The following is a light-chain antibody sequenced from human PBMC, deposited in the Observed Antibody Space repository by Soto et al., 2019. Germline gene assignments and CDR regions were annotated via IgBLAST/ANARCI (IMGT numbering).Light chain of an antibody. CDR1: HSISDT. CDR2: GAS. Sequence: EIVMTQSPATLSASPGGRATLSCRASHSISDTLAWYQQKPGQAPRLLIYGASRRATGFPARFNGSGSRTDFTRTSSRLEPEDFAVYYCQQYGSSLTTFGQGTRLEIK. V-gene: IGKV3-20*01. CDR3: QQYGSSLTT. J-gene: IGKJ5*01.